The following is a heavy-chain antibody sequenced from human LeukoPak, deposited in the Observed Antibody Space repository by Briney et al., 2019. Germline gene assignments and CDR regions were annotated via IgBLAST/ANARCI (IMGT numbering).Heavy chain of an antibody. D-gene: IGHD6-19*01. V-gene: IGHV1-69*13. Sequence: SVKVSCKASGGTFSSYAISWVRQAPGQGLEWMGGIIPIFGTANYAQKFQGRVTITADESMSTAYMELSSLRSEDTAVYYCARGPYSSGWYYFDYWGQGTLVTVSS. CDR3: ARGPYSSGWYYFDY. CDR2: IIPIFGTA. CDR1: GGTFSSYA. J-gene: IGHJ4*02.